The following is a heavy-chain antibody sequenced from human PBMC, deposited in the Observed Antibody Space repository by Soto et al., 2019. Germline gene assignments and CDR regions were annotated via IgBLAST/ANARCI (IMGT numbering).Heavy chain of an antibody. CDR2: ISYDGSHK. CDR1: GFTFSSYG. D-gene: IGHD3-22*01. CDR3: VRATYFSDSSGYTRCLDY. Sequence: QVQLVESGGGVVQPGRSLRLSCAASGFTFSSYGMHWVRQAPGKGLEWVAVISYDGSHKYHADSVKGRFTISRDNSKNTLYLQMSSLKTEDTAVYYCVRATYFSDSSGYTRCLDYWGQGTLVTVSS. J-gene: IGHJ4*02. V-gene: IGHV3-30*03.